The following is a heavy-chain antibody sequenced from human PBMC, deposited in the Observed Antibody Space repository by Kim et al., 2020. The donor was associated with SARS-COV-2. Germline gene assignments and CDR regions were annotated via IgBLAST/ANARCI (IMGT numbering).Heavy chain of an antibody. J-gene: IGHJ4*02. CDR3: ARAREEPEYYFDY. V-gene: IGHV4-31*02. Sequence: YSTPSIKSRVTTSVATSKNQCSLKLSSVTATATAVYYCARAREEPEYYFDYWGQGTLVTVSS. D-gene: IGHD1-26*01.